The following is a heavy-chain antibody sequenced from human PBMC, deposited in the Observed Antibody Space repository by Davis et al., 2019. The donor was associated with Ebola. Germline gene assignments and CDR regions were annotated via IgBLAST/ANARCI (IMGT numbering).Heavy chain of an antibody. CDR3: ARDPHALDM. J-gene: IGHJ3*02. V-gene: IGHV3-48*02. CDR1: GFSLSSYS. CDR2: IRSYGDTI. Sequence: PGGSLGLSCGISGFSLSSYSMNWVRQAPGKGLEWVAYIRSYGDTIHYADSVKGRFTISRDTAKNSLYLQMNSLRDEDTAMYYCARDPHALDMWGQGTMVTVSS.